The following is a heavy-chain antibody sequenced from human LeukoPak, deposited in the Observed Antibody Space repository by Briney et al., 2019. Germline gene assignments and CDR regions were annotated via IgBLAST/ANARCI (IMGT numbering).Heavy chain of an antibody. Sequence: ASVKVSCKASGYTFTSYDINWVRQATGQGLEWMGWMNPNSGNTGYAQKFQGRVTMTRNTSISTAYMELSSLRSEDTAVYYCARGPGYSYGYDYYYYYMDVWGKGTTVTVSS. CDR1: GYTFTSYD. J-gene: IGHJ6*03. CDR3: ARGPGYSYGYDYYYYYMDV. CDR2: MNPNSGNT. V-gene: IGHV1-8*01. D-gene: IGHD5-18*01.